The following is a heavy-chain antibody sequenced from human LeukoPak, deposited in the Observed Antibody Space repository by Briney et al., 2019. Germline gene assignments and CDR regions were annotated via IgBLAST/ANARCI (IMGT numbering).Heavy chain of an antibody. CDR3: ATRTYRAHFDH. V-gene: IGHV4-39*01. CDR2: LNFRGSL. D-gene: IGHD4/OR15-4a*01. CDR1: GDSITSGDYY. Sequence: TSETLSLTCTVSGDSITSGDYYWNWVRQPPGKGLEWIGNLNFRGSLFYHPSLKSRVTMSADPSQTQFSLRLMSVTAADTAVYYCATRTYRAHFDHWGQGTLVTVSS. J-gene: IGHJ4*02.